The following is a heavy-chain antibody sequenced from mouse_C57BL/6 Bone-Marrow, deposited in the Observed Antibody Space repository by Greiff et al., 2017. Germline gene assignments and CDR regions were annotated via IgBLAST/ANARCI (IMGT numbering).Heavy chain of an antibody. Sequence: EVQGVESGGGLVQPGGSLKLSCAASGFTFSDYGMAWVRQAPRKGPEWVAFISNLAYSIYYADTVTGRFTISRENAKNTLYLEMSSLRSEDTAMYYCAREGTGAAWFAYWGQGTLVTVS. CDR2: ISNLAYSI. CDR1: GFTFSDYG. CDR3: AREGTGAAWFAY. V-gene: IGHV5-15*01. J-gene: IGHJ3*01. D-gene: IGHD4-1*01.